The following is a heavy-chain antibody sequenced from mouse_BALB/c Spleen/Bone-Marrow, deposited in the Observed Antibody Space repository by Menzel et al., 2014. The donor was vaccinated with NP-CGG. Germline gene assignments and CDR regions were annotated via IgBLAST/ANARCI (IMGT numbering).Heavy chain of an antibody. J-gene: IGHJ1*01. D-gene: IGHD2-1*01. Sequence: LVESGSVLVRPGASVKLSCKASGYTFTSSWMHWAKRRPGQGLEWIGEIHPNSGNTNYNEKFKGKATLTVDTSSSTAYVDLSSLTSEDSAVYYCAREKIYGNYLWYFDVWGAGTTVTVSS. CDR1: GYTFTSSW. CDR2: IHPNSGNT. V-gene: IGHV1S130*01. CDR3: AREKIYGNYLWYFDV.